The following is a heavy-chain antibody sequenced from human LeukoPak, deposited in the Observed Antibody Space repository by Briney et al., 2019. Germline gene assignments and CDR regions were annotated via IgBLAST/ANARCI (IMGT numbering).Heavy chain of an antibody. D-gene: IGHD6-13*01. CDR3: AARRGAAAGTDYFDD. V-gene: IGHV3-9*03. Sequence: GGSLRLSCAASGFTFDDYAMHWVRQAPGKGLEWVSGISWNSGSIAYAGSVKGRFTISRDNAKNSLYLQMNSLRVEDMALYYCAARRGAAAGTDYFDDWGQGTLVTVSS. CDR1: GFTFDDYA. CDR2: ISWNSGSI. J-gene: IGHJ4*02.